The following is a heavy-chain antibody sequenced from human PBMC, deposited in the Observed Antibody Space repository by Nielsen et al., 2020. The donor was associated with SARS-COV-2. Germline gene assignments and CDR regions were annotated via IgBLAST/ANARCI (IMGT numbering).Heavy chain of an antibody. D-gene: IGHD3-10*01. J-gene: IGHJ4*02. Sequence: SETLSLTCTVSGGSISGYYWSWIRQPPGKGLEWIGEINHSGSTNYNPSLKSRVTISVDTSKNQFSLKLSSVTAADTAVYYCARGITMVRGNLDYWGQGTLVTVSS. CDR2: INHSGST. CDR3: ARGITMVRGNLDY. CDR1: GGSISGYY. V-gene: IGHV4-34*01.